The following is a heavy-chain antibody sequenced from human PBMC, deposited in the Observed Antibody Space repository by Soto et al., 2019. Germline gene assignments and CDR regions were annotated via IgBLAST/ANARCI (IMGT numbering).Heavy chain of an antibody. J-gene: IGHJ5*02. CDR1: GFTFDDYA. CDR2: ISWNSANV. CDR3: AKGSDFWSGYLWFDP. Sequence: PGGSLRLSCAASGFTFDDYAMHWVRQLPGKGLDWVSAISWNSANVGYADSVKGRFSISRDNAKKSLYLQMNGLRAEDTALYFCAKGSDFWSGYLWFDPWGQGTLVTVSS. V-gene: IGHV3-9*01. D-gene: IGHD3-3*01.